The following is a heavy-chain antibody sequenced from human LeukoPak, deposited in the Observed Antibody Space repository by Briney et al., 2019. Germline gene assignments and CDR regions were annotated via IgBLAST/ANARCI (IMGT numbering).Heavy chain of an antibody. CDR2: ISSSGTTI. J-gene: IGHJ5*02. CDR1: GFTFSDYY. CDR3: VRAATKGNWFDP. V-gene: IGHV3-11*04. D-gene: IGHD1-1*01. Sequence: PGGSLRLSCAASGFTFSDYYMSWIRQAPGKGLEWLSYISSSGTTIYYADSVKGRFTISRDNAKNSLYLQMNSLRAEDTAVYYCVRAATKGNWFDPWGQGTLVTVSS.